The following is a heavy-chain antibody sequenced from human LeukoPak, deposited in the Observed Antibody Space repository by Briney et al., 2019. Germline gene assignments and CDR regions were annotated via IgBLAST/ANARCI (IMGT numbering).Heavy chain of an antibody. CDR2: ISSSSSYI. D-gene: IGHD6-6*01. J-gene: IGHJ4*02. CDR3: ARGSEYTSSTNYYFDY. CDR1: GFTFSSYS. V-gene: IGHV3-21*01. Sequence: GGSLRLSCAASGFTFSSYSMNWVRQAPGKGLEWVSSISSSSSYIYYADSVKGRFTISRDNAKKSLFLHMNSLRVEDTAVYYCARGSEYTSSTNYYFDYWGQGTLVTVSS.